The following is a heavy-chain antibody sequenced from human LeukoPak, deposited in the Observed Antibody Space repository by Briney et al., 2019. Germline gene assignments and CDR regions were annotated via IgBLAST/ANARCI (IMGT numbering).Heavy chain of an antibody. V-gene: IGHV1-8*01. D-gene: IGHD3-22*01. Sequence: GASVKVSCKASGYTFTNYEINWVRRATGHGLEWMGWMNPNSGDTAYAQKFQGRITMTRSTSITTAYMELSGLRSDDTAVYYCARGLGSYDSSELTWPMISFWGQGTQVTVSS. J-gene: IGHJ4*02. CDR2: MNPNSGDT. CDR1: GYTFTNYE. CDR3: ARGLGSYDSSELTWPMISF.